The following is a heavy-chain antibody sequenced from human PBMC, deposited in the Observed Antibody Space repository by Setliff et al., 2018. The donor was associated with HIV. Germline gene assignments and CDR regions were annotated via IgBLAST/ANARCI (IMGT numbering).Heavy chain of an antibody. J-gene: IGHJ4*01. CDR2: VYYNGES. V-gene: IGHV4-31*03. Sequence: TSETLSLTCTVSGGSISRGGRYWGWVRRHPGRGLEWVGYVYYNGESFYNPSLRGRITILQDKSKNQFSLEVRSVTAADTAIYYCASALVGGASPFDYWGQGALVTVSS. D-gene: IGHD3-3*01. CDR3: ASALVGGASPFDY. CDR1: GGSISRGGRY.